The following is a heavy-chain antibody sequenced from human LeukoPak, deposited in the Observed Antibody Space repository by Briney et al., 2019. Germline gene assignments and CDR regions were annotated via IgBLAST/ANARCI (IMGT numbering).Heavy chain of an antibody. V-gene: IGHV1-18*01. CDR2: ISAYNGNT. J-gene: IGHJ6*02. CDR1: GYTFTSYG. Sequence: ASVKVSCKASGYTFTSYGISWVRQAPGQGLEWMGWISAYNGNTNYAQKLQGRVTMTRNTSISTAYMELSSLRSEDTAVYYCARVKFHFDWLYYYYGMDVWGQGTTVTVSS. D-gene: IGHD3-9*01. CDR3: ARVKFHFDWLYYYYGMDV.